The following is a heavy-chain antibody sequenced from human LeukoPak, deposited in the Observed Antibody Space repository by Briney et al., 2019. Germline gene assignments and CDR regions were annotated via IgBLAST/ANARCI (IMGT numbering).Heavy chain of an antibody. CDR2: INCDGSTT. J-gene: IGHJ4*02. V-gene: IGHV3-74*03. Sequence: GGSLRLSCAASGFTFSNYWVHWVRQAPGKGLVWVSRINCDGSTTKYADSVKGRFTVSRDNAKNTLNLQMNSLRAEDTAVYYCARDKKSGESSEIDYWGQGTLVTVSS. CDR3: ARDKKSGESSEIDY. D-gene: IGHD3-10*01. CDR1: GFTFSNYW.